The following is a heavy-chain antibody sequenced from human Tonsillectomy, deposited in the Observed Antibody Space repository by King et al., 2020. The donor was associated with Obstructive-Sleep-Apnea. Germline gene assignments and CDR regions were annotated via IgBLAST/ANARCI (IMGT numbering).Heavy chain of an antibody. J-gene: IGHJ4*02. CDR3: ARVSITMIRGVSVDY. D-gene: IGHD3-10*01. V-gene: IGHV4-59*08. Sequence: QVQLQESGPGLVKPSETLSLTCTVSGGSISSYYWSWIRQPPGKGLEWIGYIYYSGSTNYNPSLKSRVTISVDTSKNQFSLKLNSVTAADTAVYYCARVSITMIRGVSVDYWGQGTLVTVSS. CDR2: IYYSGST. CDR1: GGSISSYY.